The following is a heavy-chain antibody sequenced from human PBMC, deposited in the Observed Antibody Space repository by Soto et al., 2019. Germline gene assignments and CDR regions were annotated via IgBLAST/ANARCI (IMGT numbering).Heavy chain of an antibody. V-gene: IGHV3-30*04. D-gene: IGHD1-1*01. Sequence: ESGGGVVQPGRSLRLSCAASGFTFSSYAMHWVRQAPGKGLELVAVIAYDGRNKYYADSVKGRFTISRDNSKNTMYLQMNSLRIEDTAVYYCARELERVFDYWGQGTMVSVSS. CDR3: ARELERVFDY. CDR2: IAYDGRNK. J-gene: IGHJ4*02. CDR1: GFTFSSYA.